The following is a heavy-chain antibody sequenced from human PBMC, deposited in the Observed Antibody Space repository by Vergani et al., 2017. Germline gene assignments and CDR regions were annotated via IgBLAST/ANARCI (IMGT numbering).Heavy chain of an antibody. CDR1: GFTFSSYS. Sequence: EVQLLESGGGLVQPGGSLRLSCAASGFTFSSYSMNWVRQAPGKGLEWVSYISSSSSTIYYADSVKGRFTISRDNAKNSLYLQMNSLRAEDTAVYYCARDAVAGIQWGQGTLVTVSS. V-gene: IGHV3-48*01. CDR3: ARDAVAGIQ. J-gene: IGHJ4*02. D-gene: IGHD6-19*01. CDR2: ISSSSSTI.